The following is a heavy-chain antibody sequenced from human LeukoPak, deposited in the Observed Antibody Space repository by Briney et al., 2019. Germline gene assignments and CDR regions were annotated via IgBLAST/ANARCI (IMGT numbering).Heavy chain of an antibody. D-gene: IGHD3-22*01. Sequence: GGSLRLSCAASGFAVSSNFMSWVRQAPGKGLEWVSLIYSGGSTYYADSVKGRFTISRDNAKNSLYLQMNSLRAEDTAVYYCARDRDYYDSSGYYAHYLDYWGQGTLVTVSS. J-gene: IGHJ4*02. CDR3: ARDRDYYDSSGYYAHYLDY. V-gene: IGHV3-66*01. CDR2: IYSGGST. CDR1: GFAVSSNF.